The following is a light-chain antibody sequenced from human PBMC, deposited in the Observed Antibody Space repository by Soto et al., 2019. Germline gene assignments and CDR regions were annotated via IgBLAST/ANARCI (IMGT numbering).Light chain of an antibody. J-gene: IGKJ4*01. V-gene: IGKV1-8*01. CDR2: AAS. CDR1: QGISSY. Sequence: AIRMTQSPSSISASTGDRVTITCRASQGISSYLAWYQQKPGKAPKLLIYAASTLQSGVPSRFSGSGSGTDFTLTISCLQSEDFATYYCQQYYSYPPLTFGGGTKVEIK. CDR3: QQYYSYPPLT.